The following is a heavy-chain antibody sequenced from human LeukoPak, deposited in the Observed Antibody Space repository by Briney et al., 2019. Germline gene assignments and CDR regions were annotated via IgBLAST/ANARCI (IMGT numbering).Heavy chain of an antibody. CDR1: GFTFSSYS. Sequence: GGSLRLSCAASGFTFSSYSMNWVRQAPGKGLEWVSSISSSSSYIYYADSVKGRFTISRDNAKNSLYLQMNSLRPEDTGVYYCAKDLGAYCGGDCYPAAFDIWGQGTMVTVSS. CDR2: ISSSSSYI. CDR3: AKDLGAYCGGDCYPAAFDI. J-gene: IGHJ3*02. D-gene: IGHD2-21*01. V-gene: IGHV3-21*01.